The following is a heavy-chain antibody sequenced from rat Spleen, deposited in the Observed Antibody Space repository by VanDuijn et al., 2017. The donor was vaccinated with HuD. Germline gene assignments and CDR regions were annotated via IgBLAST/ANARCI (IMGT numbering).Heavy chain of an antibody. CDR3: TRGDYYDGYYPSWFAY. CDR2: ITNDGGNT. CDR1: GFTFKNFW. Sequence: EVQLVESGGGLMQPGKSLKVSCVASGFTFKNFWMAWIRQAPGKKLEWITAITNDGGNTYYSDSVKGRFTNSRDNAPSTLYLQMNSLRSEDTTTYYCTRGDYYDGYYPSWFAYWGQGTLVTVSS. D-gene: IGHD1-12*03. J-gene: IGHJ3*01. V-gene: IGHV5-31*01.